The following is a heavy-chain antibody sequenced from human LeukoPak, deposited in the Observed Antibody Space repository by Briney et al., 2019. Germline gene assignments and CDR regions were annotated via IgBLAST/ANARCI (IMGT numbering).Heavy chain of an antibody. Sequence: PGGSLRLSCAASGFTFSGSAMHWVRQASGKGLEWVGRIRSKANSYATAYAASVKGRFTISRDDSKNTAYLQMNSLKTEDTAVYYCNSHIMVASNWFDPWGQGTLVTVSS. J-gene: IGHJ5*02. CDR2: IRSKANSYAT. V-gene: IGHV3-73*01. D-gene: IGHD2-8*01. CDR3: NSHIMVASNWFDP. CDR1: GFTFSGSA.